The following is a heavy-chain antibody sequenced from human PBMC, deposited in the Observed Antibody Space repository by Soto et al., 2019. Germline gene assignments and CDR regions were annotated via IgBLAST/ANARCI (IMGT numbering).Heavy chain of an antibody. Sequence: QVQLVQSGAEVKKPGASVKVSCKASGYTFTSYAMHWVRQAPGQRLEWMGWINAGNGNTKYSQKFQGRVTITRDTSARTDYMEGGSLGSNDTAVYYCASSYSTYALTDYYHHVMDVWAQGTPITASS. J-gene: IGHJ6*02. D-gene: IGHD4-4*01. V-gene: IGHV1-3*01. CDR3: ASSYSTYALTDYYHHVMDV. CDR2: INAGNGNT. CDR1: GYTFTSYA.